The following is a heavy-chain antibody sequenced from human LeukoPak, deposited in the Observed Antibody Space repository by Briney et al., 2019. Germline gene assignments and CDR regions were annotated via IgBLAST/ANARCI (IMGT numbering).Heavy chain of an antibody. CDR3: ARHDIVVVPAAIDPPSGGWFDP. CDR1: GYSISSGYY. V-gene: IGHV4-38-2*01. J-gene: IGHJ5*02. CDR2: IYHSGST. D-gene: IGHD2-2*01. Sequence: SETLSLTCAVSGYSISSGYYWGWIRQPPGQGVEWIGSIYHSGSTYYNPSLKSRVTISVDTSKNHFSLKLSSVTAADTAVYYCARHDIVVVPAAIDPPSGGWFDPWGQGTLVTVSS.